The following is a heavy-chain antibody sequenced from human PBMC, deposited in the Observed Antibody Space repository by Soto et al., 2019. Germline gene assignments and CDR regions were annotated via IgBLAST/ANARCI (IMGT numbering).Heavy chain of an antibody. CDR2: IYYSGST. CDR1: GGSISSGGYY. Sequence: SETLSLTCTVSGGSISSGGYYWSWIRQHPGKGLEWIGYIYYSGSTYYNPSLKSRVTISVDTSKNQFSLKLSSVTAADTAVYYCARGGQQEYSSSWYYFDYWGQGTLVTVSS. J-gene: IGHJ4*02. V-gene: IGHV4-31*03. D-gene: IGHD6-13*01. CDR3: ARGGQQEYSSSWYYFDY.